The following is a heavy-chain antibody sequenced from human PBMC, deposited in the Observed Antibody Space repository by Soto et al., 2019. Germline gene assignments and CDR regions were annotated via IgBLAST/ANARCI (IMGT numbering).Heavy chain of an antibody. CDR1: GFILSSYS. V-gene: IGHV3-48*01. D-gene: IGHD5-18*01. CDR3: AREVDTYGYSRASDY. CDR2: ISSGSSTI. J-gene: IGHJ4*02. Sequence: EVQLVESGGGLVQPGGSLRLSCAASGFILSSYSMNWVRQAPGKGLEWVSYISSGSSTIYYADSMKGRFTISRDNAKNSLYLQINGRRAEDTAVYYCAREVDTYGYSRASDYWGQGTLVTVSS.